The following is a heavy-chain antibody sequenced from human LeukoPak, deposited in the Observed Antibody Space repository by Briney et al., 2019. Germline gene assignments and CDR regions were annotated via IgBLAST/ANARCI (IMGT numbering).Heavy chain of an antibody. J-gene: IGHJ4*02. CDR1: GFTFSDYY. D-gene: IGHD3-22*01. CDR3: ARDDNDSSGFDY. CDR2: ISSSGSTI. Sequence: GGPLRLSCAASGFTFSDYYMSWIRQAPGKGLEWVSYISSSGSTIYYTDSVKGRFTISRDNAKNSLYLQMSSLRAEDTAVYYCARDDNDSSGFDYWGQGTLVTVSS. V-gene: IGHV3-11*01.